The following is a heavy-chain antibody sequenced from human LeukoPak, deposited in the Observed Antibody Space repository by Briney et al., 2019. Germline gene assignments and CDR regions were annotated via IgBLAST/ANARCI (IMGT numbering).Heavy chain of an antibody. Sequence: GGSLRLSCAASGFTFNNYLMSWVRQAPGKGLEWVSVLFTGGGRTLYADSVRGRFTISGDTSRTTLYLQMNGLRAEDTAVYYCAKECDYSPGHKFGFWGQGTLVTVSS. CDR1: GFTFNNYL. J-gene: IGHJ4*02. D-gene: IGHD3-10*01. CDR3: AKECDYSPGHKFGF. CDR2: LFTGGGRT. V-gene: IGHV3-23*01.